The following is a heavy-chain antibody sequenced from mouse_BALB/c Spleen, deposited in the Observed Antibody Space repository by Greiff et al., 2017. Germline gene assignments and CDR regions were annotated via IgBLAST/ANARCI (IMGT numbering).Heavy chain of an antibody. CDR3: ASGDYDVFDY. J-gene: IGHJ2*01. CDR2: INPGSGGT. Sequence: QVQLQQSGAELVRPGTSVKVSCKASGYAFTNYLIEWVKQRPGQGLEWIGVINPGSGGTNYNEKFKGKATLTADKSSSTAYMQLSSLTSDDSAVYFCASGDYDVFDYWGQGTTLTVSS. D-gene: IGHD2-4*01. V-gene: IGHV1-54*01. CDR1: GYAFTNYL.